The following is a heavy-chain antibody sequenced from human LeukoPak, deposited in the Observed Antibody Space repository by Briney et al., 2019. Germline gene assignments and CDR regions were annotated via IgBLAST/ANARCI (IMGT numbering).Heavy chain of an antibody. CDR3: ARCGTGGEQAVPDFDG. D-gene: IGHD6-6*01. CDR1: GLTFDMFA. Sequence: GESLRLSCSASGLTFDMFAMNWVRPAPEEGLEWVSSISSRCEIFYTADSAKGRFTIATDTASNLMCLQINSLRSEDTAMYFWARCGTGGEQAVPDFDGWGQGTLVSVSS. CDR2: ISSRCEIF. J-gene: IGHJ4*02. V-gene: IGHV3-21*01.